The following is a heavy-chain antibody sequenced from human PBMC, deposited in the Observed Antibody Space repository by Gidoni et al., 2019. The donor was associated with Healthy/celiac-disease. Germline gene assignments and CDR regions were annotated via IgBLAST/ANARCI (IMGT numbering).Heavy chain of an antibody. CDR1: GGSISSSSYY. V-gene: IGHV4-39*01. D-gene: IGHD2-2*01. J-gene: IGHJ6*02. Sequence: QLQLQESGPGLVKPSETLSLTCPVPGGSISSSSYYWGWIRQPPGKGLEWIGSIYYSGSTYYNPSLKSRVTISVDTSKNQFSLKLSSVTAADTAVYYCARLFEGYCSSTSCPKDYYYGMDVWGQGTTVTVSS. CDR2: IYYSGST. CDR3: ARLFEGYCSSTSCPKDYYYGMDV.